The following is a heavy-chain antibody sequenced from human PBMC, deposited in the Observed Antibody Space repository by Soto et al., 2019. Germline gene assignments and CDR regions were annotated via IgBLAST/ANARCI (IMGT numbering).Heavy chain of an antibody. Sequence: EVQLLESGGGVVQPGGSLRLSCVASGFNFKKFAMAWVRQAAGEGLEWVSGISCCGGSASYADSVKGRFSIARDDSKNTRALQMNNLRIESTAPYYWAKADGQEWPVPQHDNWGQGTLVTVS. J-gene: IGHJ4*02. CDR2: ISCCGGSA. D-gene: IGHD2-8*01. CDR1: GFNFKKFA. CDR3: AKADGQEWPVPQHDN. V-gene: IGHV3-23*01.